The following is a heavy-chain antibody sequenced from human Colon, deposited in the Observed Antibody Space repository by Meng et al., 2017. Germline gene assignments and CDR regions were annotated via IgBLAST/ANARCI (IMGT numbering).Heavy chain of an antibody. CDR1: GFTFSSYW. V-gene: IGHV3-7*01. CDR2: IKQDGSEK. Sequence: GESLKISCAASGFTFSSYWMSWVRQAPGKGLEWVANIKQDGSEKYYVDSVKGRFTISRDNAKNSLYLQMNSLRAEDTAVYYCAREDSSGWYDYWGQGTLVNVAS. J-gene: IGHJ4*02. CDR3: AREDSSGWYDY. D-gene: IGHD6-19*01.